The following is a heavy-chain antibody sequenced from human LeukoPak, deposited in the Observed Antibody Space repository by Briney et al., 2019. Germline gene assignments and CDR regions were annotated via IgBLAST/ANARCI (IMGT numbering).Heavy chain of an antibody. V-gene: IGHV3-23*01. J-gene: IGHJ4*02. CDR1: GFTFSSYA. CDR2: IIGSGGST. Sequence: GGCLRLSCAASGFTFSSYAMSWVRQAPGKGLEWVSGIIGSGGSTYYADSVKGRFTISRDNSNNTPYLQMNSLRAEDTAVYYCAKARGSSTSLFFDNWGQGTLVTVSS. D-gene: IGHD2-2*01. CDR3: AKARGSSTSLFFDN.